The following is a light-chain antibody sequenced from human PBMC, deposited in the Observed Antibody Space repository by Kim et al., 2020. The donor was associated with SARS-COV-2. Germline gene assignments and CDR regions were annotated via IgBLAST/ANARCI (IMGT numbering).Light chain of an antibody. Sequence: QSVLTQPPSASGTPGQRVTISCSGSSSNIGSNPVNWYQQLPGTAPKLLIYGDSQRPLGVPDRFSGSKSGTSASLAITGLQSEDEANCYCAAWDDSLSVFFGGGTQLTVL. J-gene: IGLJ2*01. CDR2: GDS. CDR1: SSNIGSNP. CDR3: AAWDDSLSVF. V-gene: IGLV1-44*01.